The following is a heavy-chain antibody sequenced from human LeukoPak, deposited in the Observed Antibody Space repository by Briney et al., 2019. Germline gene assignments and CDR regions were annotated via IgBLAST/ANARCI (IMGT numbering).Heavy chain of an antibody. V-gene: IGHV3-66*01. CDR3: ARMVATTLYDAFDI. Sequence: GGSLRLSCAASGFTVSSNYMSWVRQAPGKGLEWVSVIYSGGSTYYADSVKGRFTISRDNSKNTLYLQMNSLRAEDTAVYYCARMVATTLYDAFDIWGQGTMVTVSS. CDR2: IYSGGST. J-gene: IGHJ3*02. D-gene: IGHD2-15*01. CDR1: GFTVSSNY.